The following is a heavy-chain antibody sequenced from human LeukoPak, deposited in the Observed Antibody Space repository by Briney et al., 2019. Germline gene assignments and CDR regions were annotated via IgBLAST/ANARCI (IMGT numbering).Heavy chain of an antibody. V-gene: IGHV4-34*01. CDR1: GGSFSGYY. CDR3: AREYDFWSGYPGFDY. J-gene: IGHJ4*02. D-gene: IGHD3-3*01. CDR2: INHSGST. Sequence: PSETLSLTCAVYGGSFSGYYWSWIRQPPGKGLEWIGEINHSGSTNYNPSLKSRVTMSVDTSKNQFSLKLSSVTAADTAVYYCAREYDFWSGYPGFDYWGQGTLVTVSS.